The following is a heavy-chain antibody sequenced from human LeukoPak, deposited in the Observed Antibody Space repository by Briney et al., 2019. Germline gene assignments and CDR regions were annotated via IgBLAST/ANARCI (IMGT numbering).Heavy chain of an antibody. J-gene: IGHJ4*02. CDR2: IKEDGSQK. CDR1: GFTFSNYW. V-gene: IGHV3-7*01. Sequence: PGGSLRPSCAVSGFTFSNYWMNWVRQAPGKGLEWVANIKEDGSQKYYVESVKGRFTVSRDNAKNSVYLQMSSLRDEDTAVYYCARGLNTSPGVDYWGQGTLVTVSS. CDR3: ARGLNTSPGVDY. D-gene: IGHD3-16*01.